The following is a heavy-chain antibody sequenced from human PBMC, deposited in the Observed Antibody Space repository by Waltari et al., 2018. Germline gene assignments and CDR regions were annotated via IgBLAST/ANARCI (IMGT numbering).Heavy chain of an antibody. CDR3: ARDVIRAHDDGIYVARGWFDL. J-gene: IGHJ5*02. D-gene: IGHD4-17*01. Sequence: QVQLVQSGAEVRPPGSSVTVACKDSGGTLTSSGITWVRQAPGQGLEWVGGIIPIFGTANYAQRFQDRVTMTSDVSTSTAYMEMRSLRSDDTAVYYCARDVIRAHDDGIYVARGWFDLWGQGTLVTVSS. V-gene: IGHV1-69*13. CDR2: IIPIFGTA. CDR1: GGTLTSSG.